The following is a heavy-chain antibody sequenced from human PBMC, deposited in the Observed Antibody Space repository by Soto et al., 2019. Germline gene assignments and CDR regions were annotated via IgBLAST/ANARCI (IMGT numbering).Heavy chain of an antibody. D-gene: IGHD3-10*01. CDR3: ASDYTSRSYRFDY. CDR2: IHNSGRT. CDR1: GASIYNGGYF. Sequence: SETLSLTCSVSGASIYNGGYFWSWIRQSPGKGLEWIGHIHNSGRTINNPSLKSRVTISIDRSKDQFSLALNSVTAADTAVYYCASDYTSRSYRFDYWGQGALVTVSS. V-gene: IGHV4-30-4*01. J-gene: IGHJ4*02.